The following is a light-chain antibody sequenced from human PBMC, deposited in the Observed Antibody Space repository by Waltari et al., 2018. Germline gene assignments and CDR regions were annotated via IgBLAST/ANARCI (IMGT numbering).Light chain of an antibody. V-gene: IGKV3-11*01. CDR3: QQRSNWPRT. CDR2: AAS. J-gene: IGKJ1*01. Sequence: LSLSPGERATLSCRASQSVSSYLAWYQQKPGQAPRLLIYAASTRATGIPARFSGSGSGTDFTLTISSLEPEDFAVYYCQQRSNWPRTFGQGTKVEIK. CDR1: QSVSSY.